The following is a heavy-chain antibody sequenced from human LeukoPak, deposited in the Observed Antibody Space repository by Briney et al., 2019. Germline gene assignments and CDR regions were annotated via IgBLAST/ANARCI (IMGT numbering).Heavy chain of an antibody. Sequence: QPGRSLLLSCTASGFTFGDYAMSWFRQAPGKGLEWVGFIRSKAYGVTTEYAASVKGIFTISRDDSKSIAYLQMHSLKTEDTAVYYCTRELYGYSSGWHNHFDYWGQGTLVTVSS. D-gene: IGHD6-19*01. V-gene: IGHV3-49*03. CDR3: TRELYGYSSGWHNHFDY. CDR1: GFTFGDYA. CDR2: IRSKAYGVTT. J-gene: IGHJ4*02.